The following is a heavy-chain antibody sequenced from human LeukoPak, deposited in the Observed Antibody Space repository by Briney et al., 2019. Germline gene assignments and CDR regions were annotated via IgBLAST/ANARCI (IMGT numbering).Heavy chain of an antibody. V-gene: IGHV3-74*01. Sequence: GGSLRLSCAASGFTSSTYWMHWVRQAPGKGLVWVSRLSPDGSSSIYADSVKGRFTVSRDNAKNTLYLQMNSLRADDTAVYYCTRSPSLGGSYWGFDYWGQGTLLTVSS. J-gene: IGHJ4*02. CDR2: LSPDGSSS. CDR1: GFTSSTYW. D-gene: IGHD1-26*01. CDR3: TRSPSLGGSYWGFDY.